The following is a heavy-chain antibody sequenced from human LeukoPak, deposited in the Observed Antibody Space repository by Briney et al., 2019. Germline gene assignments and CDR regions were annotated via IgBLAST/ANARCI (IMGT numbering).Heavy chain of an antibody. CDR3: VNRDGGWLQSSGTDV. J-gene: IGHJ6*02. V-gene: IGHV3-23*01. CDR2: LTSSSDTT. Sequence: GGSLRLSCAASGFTFSNYVMSWVRQAPGKGLEWVAALTSSSDTTYYGDYVKGRFIISRDNSKNTLYPQMHSLRAEDTAIYFCVNRDGGWLQSSGTDVWGQGTAVTVS. CDR1: GFTFSNYV. D-gene: IGHD5-24*01.